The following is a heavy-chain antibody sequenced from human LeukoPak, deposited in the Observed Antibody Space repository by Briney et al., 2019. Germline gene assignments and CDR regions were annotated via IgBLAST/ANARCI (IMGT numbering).Heavy chain of an antibody. D-gene: IGHD3-10*01. V-gene: IGHV3-9*01. CDR1: GFTFDDDA. J-gene: IGHJ4*02. Sequence: GGSLRLSCAASGFTFDDDAMHWVRQAPGKGLEWVSGISWNSGSIGYADSVKGRFTISRDNAKNSLYLQMNSLRAEDTALYYCAKGLWFGEFHPFDYCGQGTLVTVSS. CDR2: ISWNSGSI. CDR3: AKGLWFGEFHPFDY.